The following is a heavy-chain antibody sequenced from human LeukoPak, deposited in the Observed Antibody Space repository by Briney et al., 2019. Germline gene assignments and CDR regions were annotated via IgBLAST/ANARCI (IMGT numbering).Heavy chain of an antibody. D-gene: IGHD4-17*01. CDR1: SGSLSGYY. J-gene: IGHJ4*02. CDR2: INQSGST. V-gene: IGHV4-34*01. CDR3: ARGDLTTVTAFDY. Sequence: SETLSLTCAVYSGSLSGYYWSWIRQPPGKGLEWIGEINQSGSTNYNPSLKSRVTMSVDTSNNQFSLRLSSVTAADTAVYHCARGDLTTVTAFDYWGQGTLVTVSS.